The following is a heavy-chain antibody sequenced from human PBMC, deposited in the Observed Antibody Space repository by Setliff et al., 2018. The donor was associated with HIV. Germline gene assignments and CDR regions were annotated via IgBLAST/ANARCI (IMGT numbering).Heavy chain of an antibody. Sequence: SETLSLTCTVSGGSISSSSYYWGWIRQPPGKGLEWIGSIYYRGSTNYNPSLKSRVTISVDTSKNQFSLKLSSVTAADTAVYYCARVGSGDDYWGQGTLVTVSS. CDR3: ARVGSGDDY. V-gene: IGHV4-39*07. CDR1: GGSISSSSYY. J-gene: IGHJ4*02. CDR2: IYYRGST. D-gene: IGHD3-10*01.